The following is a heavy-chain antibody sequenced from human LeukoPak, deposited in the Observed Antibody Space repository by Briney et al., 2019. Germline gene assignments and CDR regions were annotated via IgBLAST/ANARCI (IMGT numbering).Heavy chain of an antibody. CDR3: AKPPIGCSGGSCYAGFDY. CDR2: ISYDGSNK. Sequence: GGSLRLSCAASGFTFSSYGMHWVRQAPGKGLEWVAVISYDGSNKYYADSVKGRFTISRDNSKNTLYLQMNSQRAEDTAVYYCAKPPIGCSGGSCYAGFDYWGQGTLVTVSS. V-gene: IGHV3-30*18. CDR1: GFTFSSYG. J-gene: IGHJ4*02. D-gene: IGHD2-15*01.